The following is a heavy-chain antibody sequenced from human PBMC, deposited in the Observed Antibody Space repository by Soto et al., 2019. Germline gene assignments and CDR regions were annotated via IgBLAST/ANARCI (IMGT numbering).Heavy chain of an antibody. CDR2: FDPEDGET. Sequence: ASVKVSCKVSGYTLTELSMHWVRQAPGKGLEWMGGFDPEDGETIYAQKFQGRVTMTEDTSTDTAYMELSSLRSEDTAVYYCATVGVVPAAMASGYYYYMDVWGKGTTVTV. CDR1: GYTLTELS. CDR3: ATVGVVPAAMASGYYYYMDV. J-gene: IGHJ6*03. D-gene: IGHD2-2*01. V-gene: IGHV1-24*01.